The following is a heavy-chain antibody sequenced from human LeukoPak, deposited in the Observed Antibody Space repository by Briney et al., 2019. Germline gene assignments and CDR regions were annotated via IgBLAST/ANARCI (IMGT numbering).Heavy chain of an antibody. J-gene: IGHJ6*02. Sequence: GVSLRLSCAASGFTVSSNYMSWVRQAAGKGLEWVSVIYSGGSTYYADSVKGRFTISRDNSKNTLYLQMNSLRAEDTAAYYCEQHPGKADYYYGMDVWGQGTTVTVSS. CDR3: EQHPGKADYYYGMDV. CDR2: IYSGGST. V-gene: IGHV3-66*04. CDR1: GFTVSSNY.